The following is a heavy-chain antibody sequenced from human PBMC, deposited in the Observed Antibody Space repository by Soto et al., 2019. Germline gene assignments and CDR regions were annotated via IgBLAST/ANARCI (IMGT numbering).Heavy chain of an antibody. CDR3: ALTGYYIGWFDT. J-gene: IGHJ5*02. D-gene: IGHD3-9*01. Sequence: GASVKVSCKASGYTFTGYYMHCVRQAPGQGLEWMGWINPNSGGTNYAQKFQGWVTMTRDTSISTAYMELSRLRSDDTAVYYCALTGYYIGWFDTWGQGTLVTVSS. CDR1: GYTFTGYY. CDR2: INPNSGGT. V-gene: IGHV1-2*04.